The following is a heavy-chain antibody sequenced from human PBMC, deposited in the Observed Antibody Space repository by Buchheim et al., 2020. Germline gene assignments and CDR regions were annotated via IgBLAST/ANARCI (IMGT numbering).Heavy chain of an antibody. J-gene: IGHJ6*02. Sequence: QVQLVESGGGVVQPGRSLRLSCAASGFTFSSYGMHWVRQAPGKGLEWVAVISYDGSNKYYADSVKGRFTISRDNSKNKLYLQMNSLRAEDTAVYYCAKIRLTYVDYYYYGMDVWGQGTT. D-gene: IGHD3-16*01. CDR2: ISYDGSNK. V-gene: IGHV3-30*18. CDR1: GFTFSSYG. CDR3: AKIRLTYVDYYYYGMDV.